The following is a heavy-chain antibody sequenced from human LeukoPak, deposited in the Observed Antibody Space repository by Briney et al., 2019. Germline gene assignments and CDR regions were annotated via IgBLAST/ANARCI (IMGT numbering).Heavy chain of an antibody. V-gene: IGHV3-30*18. J-gene: IGHJ4*02. CDR1: GFTFSNYG. D-gene: IGHD7-27*01. CDR3: TKGVLGRTQSVSAGFDY. CDR2: ISYDGSNK. Sequence: GGSLRLSCAASGFTFSNYGMHWVRQAPGKGLEWVAVISYDGSNKYYADSVKGRFLISRDHSTTTLYLPMNSLRAEDTAVYYCTKGVLGRTQSVSAGFDYWGQGTLVTVSS.